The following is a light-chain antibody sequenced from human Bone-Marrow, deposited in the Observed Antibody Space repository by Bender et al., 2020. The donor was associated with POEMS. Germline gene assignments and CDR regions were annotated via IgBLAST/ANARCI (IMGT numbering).Light chain of an antibody. V-gene: IGLV2-23*02. Sequence: QSALTQPASVSESLGQSVTISCTGTSRDVGRYNHVSWYKQHAGKAPKLMIYEVRKRPSGVSNRFSGSTSGNTASLTISGLQAEDEADYFCCSYAGNNIWVFGGGTKLTVL. J-gene: IGLJ3*02. CDR1: SRDVGRYNH. CDR3: CSYAGNNIWV. CDR2: EVR.